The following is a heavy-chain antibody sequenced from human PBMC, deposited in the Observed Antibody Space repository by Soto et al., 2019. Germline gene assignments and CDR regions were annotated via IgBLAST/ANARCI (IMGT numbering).Heavy chain of an antibody. CDR2: ISPKSGNI. V-gene: IGHV1-18*01. J-gene: IGHJ6*02. D-gene: IGHD3-22*01. CDR1: GYTFTRNG. Sequence: ASVKFSCKTSGYTFTRNGISWVRQAPGQGLECMGWISPKSGNIKYAQKFQGRVIMTTXTXXSXXXMXLXXLRXDXTAVYYCVKDRDSNSWPSRDVWGPGTTVTVSS. CDR3: VKDRDSNSWPSRDV.